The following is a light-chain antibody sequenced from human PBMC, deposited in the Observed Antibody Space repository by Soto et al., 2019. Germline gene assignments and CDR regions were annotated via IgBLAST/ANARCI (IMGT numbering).Light chain of an antibody. CDR1: QSVSSNF. V-gene: IGKV3-20*01. CDR3: QKYGSLPLT. CDR2: GAS. J-gene: IGKJ4*01. Sequence: EIVLTQSPGTLSLSPGERATLSCRASQSVSSNFLAWYQQKLGQAPRLLIYGASSRATGIPDRFSGSGSGTDFTLTISRLEPEVFAVYYCQKYGSLPLTFGGGTKVEIK.